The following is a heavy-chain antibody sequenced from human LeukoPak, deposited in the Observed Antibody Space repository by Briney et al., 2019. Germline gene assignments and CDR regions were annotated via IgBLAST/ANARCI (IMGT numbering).Heavy chain of an antibody. Sequence: GASVKVSCKASGGTFSSYAISWVRQAPGQGLEWMGWIIAYNGNTNYAQKLQGRVTMTTDTSTSTAYMELRSLRSDDTAVYYCARDHPYCSSTSCYTAFDIWGQGTMVTVSS. CDR3: ARDHPYCSSTSCYTAFDI. D-gene: IGHD2-2*02. V-gene: IGHV1-18*01. CDR1: GGTFSSYA. J-gene: IGHJ3*02. CDR2: IIAYNGNT.